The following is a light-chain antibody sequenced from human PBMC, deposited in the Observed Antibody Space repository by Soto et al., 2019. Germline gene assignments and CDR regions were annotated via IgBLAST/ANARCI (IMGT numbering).Light chain of an antibody. CDR3: QQYGSSSWT. Sequence: EIVLSQSPVTPSLSPGKRATLSCRASQSISSSYLAWYQQRPGQAPRLLIYGASSRATGIPDRFSGSGSGTEFTLTISRLEPEDFAVYYCQQYGSSSWTFGQGTKVDIK. CDR1: QSISSSY. CDR2: GAS. V-gene: IGKV3-20*01. J-gene: IGKJ1*01.